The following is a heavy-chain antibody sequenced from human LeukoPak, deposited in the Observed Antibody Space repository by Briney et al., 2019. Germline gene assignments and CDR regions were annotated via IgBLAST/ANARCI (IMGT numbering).Heavy chain of an antibody. CDR2: INPNSGGT. CDR1: GYTFTSYA. V-gene: IGHV1-2*02. CDR3: ARDFNYCSGGSCYSAYYFDY. Sequence: ASVKVSCKASGYTFTSYAMNWVRQAPGQGLEWMGWINPNSGGTNYAQKFQGRVTMTRDTSISTAYMELSRLRSDDTAVYYCARDFNYCSGGSCYSAYYFDYWGQGTLVTVSS. J-gene: IGHJ4*02. D-gene: IGHD2-15*01.